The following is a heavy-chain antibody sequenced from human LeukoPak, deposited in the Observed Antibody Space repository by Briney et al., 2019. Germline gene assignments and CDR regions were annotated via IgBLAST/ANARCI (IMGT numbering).Heavy chain of an antibody. Sequence: GASVKVSCKASGYTFTSYGISWVRHAPGQGLEWMGWTSAYNGNTNYAPKLQGRVTLTTDTSTSTAYMALRSLRSDDTAVYYCARDSAKYDFWSGYYCEAFDIWGQGAMVTVSS. V-gene: IGHV1-18*01. J-gene: IGHJ3*02. CDR1: GYTFTSYG. CDR2: TSAYNGNT. D-gene: IGHD3-3*01. CDR3: ARDSAKYDFWSGYYCEAFDI.